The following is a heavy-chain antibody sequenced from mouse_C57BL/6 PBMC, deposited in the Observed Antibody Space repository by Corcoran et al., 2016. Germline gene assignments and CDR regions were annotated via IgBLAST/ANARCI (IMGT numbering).Heavy chain of an antibody. V-gene: IGHV1-76*01. J-gene: IGHJ2*01. D-gene: IGHD1-1*01. CDR1: GYTFTDYY. Sequence: QVQLKQSGAELVRHGASVKLSCKASGYTFTDYYINWVKQRPGQGLEWIARIYPGSGNTYYNEKFKGKATLTAEKSSSTAYMQLSSLTSEDSAVYFCARGYGPLDYWGQGTTLTVSS. CDR2: IYPGSGNT. CDR3: ARGYGPLDY.